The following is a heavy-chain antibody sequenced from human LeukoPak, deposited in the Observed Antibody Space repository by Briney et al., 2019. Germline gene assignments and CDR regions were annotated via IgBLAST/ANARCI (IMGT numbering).Heavy chain of an antibody. CDR1: GFTFSSYA. Sequence: GGSLRLSCEASGFTFSSYAMSWVRQAPGKGLEWVANIKHDASEKYYVDSVKGRFTISRDNAKNTLYLQMNSLRAEDTAVYYCARERRYYGSGSCQGGPFDYWGQGTLVTVSS. V-gene: IGHV3-7*01. J-gene: IGHJ4*02. CDR3: ARERRYYGSGSCQGGPFDY. D-gene: IGHD3-10*01. CDR2: IKHDASEK.